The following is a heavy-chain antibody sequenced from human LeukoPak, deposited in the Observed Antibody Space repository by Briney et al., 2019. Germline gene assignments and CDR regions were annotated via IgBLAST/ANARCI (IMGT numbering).Heavy chain of an antibody. V-gene: IGHV4-39*01. CDR2: IYSSVST. J-gene: IGHJ4*02. D-gene: IGHD1-26*01. Sequence: SETLSLTCTVSGGSISSNAYYWAWNRQPPGKGLEWIGSIYSSVSTYYNPSLKSRVTISVDTSKNQFSLRLSSVTAADTALYYCAYSGSYGHLGYWGQGIPVTVSS. CDR3: AYSGSYGHLGY. CDR1: GGSISSNAYY.